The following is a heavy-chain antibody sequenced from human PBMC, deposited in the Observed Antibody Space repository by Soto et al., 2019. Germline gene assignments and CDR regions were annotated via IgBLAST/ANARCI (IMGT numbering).Heavy chain of an antibody. CDR2: ISSNSAYI. Sequence: GGSLRLSXAASGFTFRSFTMNWVRQAPGKGLEWVSTISSNSAYIYYTDALRGRFTISRDNAKNSLHLQMNSLRAEDTAVYYCTRDASRDSSARGWFDPWGPGTLVTVS. D-gene: IGHD6-13*01. V-gene: IGHV3-21*01. J-gene: IGHJ5*02. CDR1: GFTFRSFT. CDR3: TRDASRDSSARGWFDP.